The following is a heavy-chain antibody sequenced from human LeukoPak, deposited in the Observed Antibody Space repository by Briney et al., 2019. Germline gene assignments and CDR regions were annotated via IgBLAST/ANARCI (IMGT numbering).Heavy chain of an antibody. J-gene: IGHJ4*02. CDR3: TRDRPTGASRVFVVQ. CDR2: MSSGSRYI. CDR1: GFTFSGYA. V-gene: IGHV3-21*01. D-gene: IGHD3-3*01. Sequence: GGSLRLSCAASGFTFSGYAMTWVRRAPGKGLEWVSSMSSGSRYIYYADSVRGRFTISRYNAKNSLYLLMNSLRAEDTAVYYCTRDRPTGASRVFVVQWGQGTLVTVSS.